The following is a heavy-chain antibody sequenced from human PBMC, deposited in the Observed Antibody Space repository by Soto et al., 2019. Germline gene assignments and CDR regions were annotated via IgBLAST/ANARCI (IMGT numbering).Heavy chain of an antibody. D-gene: IGHD5-12*01. CDR1: GYSFTSYW. V-gene: IGHV5-51*01. Sequence: GESLKISCKGSGYSFTSYWIGWVRQMPGKGLEWMGIIYPGDSDTRYSPSFQGQVTISADKSICTAYLQWSSLKASDTAMYYCARGRYSGYDYDAFDIWGQGTMVTVSS. CDR3: ARGRYSGYDYDAFDI. CDR2: IYPGDSDT. J-gene: IGHJ3*02.